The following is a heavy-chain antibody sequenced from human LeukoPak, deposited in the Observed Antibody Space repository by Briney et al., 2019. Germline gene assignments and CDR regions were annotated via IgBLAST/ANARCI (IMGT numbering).Heavy chain of an antibody. V-gene: IGHV4-4*07. CDR2: IYTSGST. CDR1: GGSISSYY. D-gene: IGHD3-10*01. CDR3: ARVGGSGSYYYYYYYYGMDV. Sequence: SETLSLTCTVSGGSISSYYWSWIRQPAGKGLEWIGRIYTSGSTNYNPSLKSRVTISVDTSKNQFSLKLSSVTAADTAVYYCARVGGSGSYYYYYYYYGMDVWGQGTTVTVSS. J-gene: IGHJ6*02.